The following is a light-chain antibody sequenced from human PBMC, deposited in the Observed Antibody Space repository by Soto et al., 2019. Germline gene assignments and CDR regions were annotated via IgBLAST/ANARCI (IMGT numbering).Light chain of an antibody. V-gene: IGKV3-15*01. CDR3: QQYNNLALT. J-gene: IGKJ4*01. CDR2: GAS. Sequence: EIVMTQSPATLSVSPGARATLSCRASQSVSSNLAWYQQKPGQAHRLLIYGASTRATGIPARFSGSGSGTEFTLTISSLQSEDFAVYYCQQYNNLALTFGGGTKVEFK. CDR1: QSVSSN.